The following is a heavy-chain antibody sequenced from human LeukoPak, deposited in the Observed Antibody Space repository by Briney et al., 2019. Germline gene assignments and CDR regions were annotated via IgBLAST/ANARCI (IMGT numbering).Heavy chain of an antibody. V-gene: IGHV1-69*04. CDR2: IIPILGIA. D-gene: IGHD2-15*01. CDR3: ATWGAIYCSGGSCQYYFDY. Sequence: GASVKVSCKASGGTFSSYAISWVRQAPGQGLEWMGRIIPILGIANYAQKFQGRVTITADKSTSTAYMELSSLRSEDTAVYYCATWGAIYCSGGSCQYYFDYWGQGTLVTVSS. J-gene: IGHJ4*02. CDR1: GGTFSSYA.